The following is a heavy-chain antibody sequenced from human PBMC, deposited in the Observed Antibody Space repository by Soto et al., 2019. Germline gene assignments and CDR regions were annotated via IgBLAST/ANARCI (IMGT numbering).Heavy chain of an antibody. Sequence: GWSLRLSCVASGFTFTSYSMNWVRQPPGKGLEWVSSINISDSYIYYADSVKGRFTIFRDNAKNSLYLQMNSLRAEDTAVYSCARHFQGTCEYGMDVWGQGSTVTV. CDR2: INISDSYI. CDR3: ARHFQGTCEYGMDV. V-gene: IGHV3-21*01. J-gene: IGHJ6*02. CDR1: GFTFTSYS. D-gene: IGHD3-3*02.